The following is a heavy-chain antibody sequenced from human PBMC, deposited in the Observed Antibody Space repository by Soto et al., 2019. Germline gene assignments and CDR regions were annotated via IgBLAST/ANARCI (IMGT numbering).Heavy chain of an antibody. CDR2: IDPSDSQT. CDR1: GYSFAGYW. D-gene: IGHD3-22*01. Sequence: GESLKISCKGSGYSFAGYWITWVRQKPGKGLEWMGRIDPSDSQTYYSPSFRGHVTISVTKSITTVFLQWSSLRASDTAMYYCARQIYDSDTGPNFHYCFGSWGQRNPVTVSS. CDR3: ARQIYDSDTGPNFHYCFGS. J-gene: IGHJ4*02. V-gene: IGHV5-10-1*01.